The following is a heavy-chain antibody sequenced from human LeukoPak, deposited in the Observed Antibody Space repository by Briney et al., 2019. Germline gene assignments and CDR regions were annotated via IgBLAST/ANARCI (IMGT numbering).Heavy chain of an antibody. Sequence: ASVKVSCKASGYTFTGYYLHWVRQAPGQGLGWMGWINCNSGGTKTAQKFQDRVTMTRDTSITTVYMDLSSLRSDDTAVYYCARDLATVATPYFDYWGQGTLVTVSS. D-gene: IGHD4-23*01. CDR3: ARDLATVATPYFDY. V-gene: IGHV1-2*02. J-gene: IGHJ4*02. CDR2: INCNSGGT. CDR1: GYTFTGYY.